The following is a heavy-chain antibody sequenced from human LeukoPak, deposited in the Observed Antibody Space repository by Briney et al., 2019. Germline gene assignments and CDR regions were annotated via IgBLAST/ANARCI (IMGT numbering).Heavy chain of an antibody. D-gene: IGHD3-10*01. J-gene: IGHJ4*02. Sequence: PSGTLSLTCTVSGGSISSSYYYWGWIRQPPGKGLEWIGSIYYSGSTFYSPSLKSRVTISVDASKNEFSLKVSSVTAADTAVYYCARDRYYGSGSYRDFDQWGQGTLVTVSS. V-gene: IGHV4-39*07. CDR1: GGSISSSYYY. CDR2: IYYSGST. CDR3: ARDRYYGSGSYRDFDQ.